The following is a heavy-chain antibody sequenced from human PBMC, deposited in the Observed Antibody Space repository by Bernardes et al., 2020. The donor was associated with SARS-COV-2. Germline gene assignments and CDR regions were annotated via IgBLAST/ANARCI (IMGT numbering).Heavy chain of an antibody. V-gene: IGHV4-59*08. J-gene: IGHJ5*02. CDR2: IYYSGST. Sequence: SETLSLTCTVSGGSIRSSYWSWIRQLPGPGLEWIGYIYYSGSTHYNPSLKSRVTISVDTSKNQFSLKLSSVTAADTAVYYCAGTYYSNWFDPWGQGTLVTGSS. D-gene: IGHD3-10*01. CDR3: AGTYYSNWFDP. CDR1: GGSIRSSY.